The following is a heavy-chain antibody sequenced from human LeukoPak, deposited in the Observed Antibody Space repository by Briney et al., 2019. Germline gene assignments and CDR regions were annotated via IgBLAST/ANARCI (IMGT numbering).Heavy chain of an antibody. V-gene: IGHV3-23*01. D-gene: IGHD1-26*01. CDR2: ISGSGGST. Sequence: PGGSLRLSCAASGFSFSSYSMNWVRQAPGKGLEWVSAISGSGGSTYYADSVKGRFTISRDNSKNTLYLQMNSLRAEDTAVYYCAKEMAEVVGANDAFDIWGQGTMVTVSS. CDR3: AKEMAEVVGANDAFDI. J-gene: IGHJ3*02. CDR1: GFSFSSYS.